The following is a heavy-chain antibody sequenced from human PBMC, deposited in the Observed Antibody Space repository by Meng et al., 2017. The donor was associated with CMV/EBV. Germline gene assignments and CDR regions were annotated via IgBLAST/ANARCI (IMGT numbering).Heavy chain of an antibody. V-gene: IGHV1-18*01. CDR2: ISAYNGNT. D-gene: IGHD2-15*01. Sequence: ASVKVSCKASGYTFTSYGISWVRQAPGQGLEWMGWISAYNGNTNYAQKLQGRVTMTTDTSTSTAYMELRSLRSDDTAVYYCARDLGYCSGGSCYSYYFDYWGQGTLVTVSS. CDR1: GYTFTSYG. J-gene: IGHJ4*02. CDR3: ARDLGYCSGGSCYSYYFDY.